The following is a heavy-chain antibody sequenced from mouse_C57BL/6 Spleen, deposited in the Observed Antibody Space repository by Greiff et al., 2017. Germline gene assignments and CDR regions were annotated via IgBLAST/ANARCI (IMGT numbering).Heavy chain of an antibody. CDR2: IYPETGGT. CDR3: TITTVIAPYAMDY. V-gene: IGHV1-15*01. J-gene: IGHJ4*01. D-gene: IGHD1-1*01. CDR1: GYTFTDYE. Sequence: VQLQQSGAELVRPGASVTLSCKASGYTFTDYEMHWVKQTPVHGLEWIGAIYPETGGTAYNQKFKGMAILTADKSSSTAYMELRSLTSADSAVYYCTITTVIAPYAMDYWGQGTSVTVSS.